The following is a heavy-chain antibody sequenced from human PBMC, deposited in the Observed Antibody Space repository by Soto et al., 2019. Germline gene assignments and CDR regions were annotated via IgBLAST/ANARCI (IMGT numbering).Heavy chain of an antibody. V-gene: IGHV6-1*01. CDR3: VRDRYSSSGWFDP. Sequence: SQTLSLTCAISGDSVSSYSAALNWIRQSPSGGLGWLGRTYYRSRFFSDYAESVKSRIIINPDTSKNQFSLQLKSVTPEDTAVYYCVRDRYSSSGWFDPWGQGTPVTVSS. CDR2: TYYRSRFFS. CDR1: GDSVSSYSAA. J-gene: IGHJ5*02. D-gene: IGHD3-10*01.